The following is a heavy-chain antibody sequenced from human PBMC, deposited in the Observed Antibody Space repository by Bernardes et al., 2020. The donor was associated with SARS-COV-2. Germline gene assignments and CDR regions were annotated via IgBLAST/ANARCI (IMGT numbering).Heavy chain of an antibody. CDR3: ARGPWEYRSSSSYYYGMDV. V-gene: IGHV1-18*01. J-gene: IGHJ6*02. Sequence: ASVKVSCKASGYTSTSYAIIWVRQAPGQGLEWMGWISPYNGNKNYAQTFQGRVTMTTDTSTSTAYMELRSLRSDDTAVYYCARGPWEYRSSSSYYYGMDVWGQGTTVTVSS. CDR2: ISPYNGNK. CDR1: GYTSTSYA. D-gene: IGHD6-6*01.